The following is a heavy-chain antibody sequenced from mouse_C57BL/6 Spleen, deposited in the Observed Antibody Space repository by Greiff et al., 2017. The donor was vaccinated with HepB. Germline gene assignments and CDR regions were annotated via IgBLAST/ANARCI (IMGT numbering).Heavy chain of an antibody. J-gene: IGHJ1*03. CDR1: GFTFSSYG. V-gene: IGHV5-6*01. CDR3: ARQRITTVVATHWYFDV. D-gene: IGHD1-1*01. Sequence: EVNLVESGGDLVKPGGSLKLSCAASGFTFSSYGMSWVRQTPDKRLEWVATISSGGSYTYYPDSVKGRFTISRDNAKNTLYLQMSSLKSEDTAMYYCARQRITTVVATHWYFDVWGTGTTVTVSS. CDR2: ISSGGSYT.